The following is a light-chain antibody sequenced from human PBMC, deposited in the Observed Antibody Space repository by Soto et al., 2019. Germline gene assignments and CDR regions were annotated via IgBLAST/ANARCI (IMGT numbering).Light chain of an antibody. Sequence: QSALTQPPSASGSPGQSVTISCTGTSSDVGSYNDVSWYQQYPGKAPKLMIYEVIKRPSGVPDRFSGSKSGNTASLTVSGLQAEDEADYYCSSYAGNNNLVFGGGTKLTVL. J-gene: IGLJ2*01. CDR2: EVI. V-gene: IGLV2-8*01. CDR3: SSYAGNNNLV. CDR1: SSDVGSYND.